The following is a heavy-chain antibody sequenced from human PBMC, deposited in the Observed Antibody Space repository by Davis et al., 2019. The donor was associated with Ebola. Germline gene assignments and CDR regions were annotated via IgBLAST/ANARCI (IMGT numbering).Heavy chain of an antibody. D-gene: IGHD6-13*01. J-gene: IGHJ4*02. CDR1: GGSFSGYY. Sequence: SQTLSLTCAVYGGSFSGYYWSWIRQPPGKGLEWIGEINHSGSTNYNPSLKSRVTISVDTSKNQFSLKLSSVTAADTAVYYCASGPSSSWSDYWGQGTLVTVSS. CDR3: ASGPSSSWSDY. V-gene: IGHV4-34*01. CDR2: INHSGST.